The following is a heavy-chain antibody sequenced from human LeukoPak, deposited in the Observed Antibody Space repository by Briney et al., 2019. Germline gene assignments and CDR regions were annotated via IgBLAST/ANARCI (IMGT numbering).Heavy chain of an antibody. V-gene: IGHV3-74*01. CDR3: AELGITMIGGV. D-gene: IGHD3-10*02. CDR2: INSDGSST. Sequence: GGSLRLSCAASGFTFSSYWMHWVRQAPGKGLVWVSRINSDGSSTRYADSVKGRFTISRDNAKNSLYLQMNSLRAEDTAVYYCAELGITMIGGVWGKGTTVTISS. J-gene: IGHJ6*04. CDR1: GFTFSSYW.